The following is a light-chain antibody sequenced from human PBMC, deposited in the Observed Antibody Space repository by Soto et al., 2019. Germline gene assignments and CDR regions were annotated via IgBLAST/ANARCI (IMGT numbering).Light chain of an antibody. CDR2: DAS. CDR3: QQRSSWPIT. J-gene: IGKJ5*01. V-gene: IGKV3-11*01. CDR1: QSVSSY. Sequence: EIVLTHSPATLSLSPWEIATLSCRASQSVSSYLAWYQQKPGQAPRLLIYDASNRATGIPARFSGSGSGTDFTLTISRLEPEDFALYYCQQRSSWPITFGQGTRLEIK.